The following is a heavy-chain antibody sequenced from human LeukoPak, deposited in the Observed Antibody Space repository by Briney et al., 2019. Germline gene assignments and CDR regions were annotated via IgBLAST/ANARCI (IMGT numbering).Heavy chain of an antibody. CDR2: ISSSGSTI. Sequence: GGSLRLSCAASGFTFSSYEMNWVRQAPGKGLEWVSYISSSGSTIYYADSVKGRFTISRDNAKNSLYLQMNSLRAEDTAVYYCARHYFDSSGYGGIYYWGQGTLVTVSS. CDR3: ARHYFDSSGYGGIYY. V-gene: IGHV3-48*03. CDR1: GFTFSSYE. D-gene: IGHD3-22*01. J-gene: IGHJ4*02.